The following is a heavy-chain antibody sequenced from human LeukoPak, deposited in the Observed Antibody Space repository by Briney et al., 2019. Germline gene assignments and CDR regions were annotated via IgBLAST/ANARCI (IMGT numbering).Heavy chain of an antibody. CDR3: AGNSLQCRDYDY. D-gene: IGHD1-7*01. CDR1: GFTFSSYA. Sequence: GGSLRLSCAASGFTFSSYAMHWVRQAPGKGLEWVAVISYDGSNKYYADSVKGRFTISRDNSKNTLYLQMNSLRAEDTAVYYCAGNSLQCRDYDYWGQGTLVNVSS. V-gene: IGHV3-30*04. J-gene: IGHJ4*02. CDR2: ISYDGSNK.